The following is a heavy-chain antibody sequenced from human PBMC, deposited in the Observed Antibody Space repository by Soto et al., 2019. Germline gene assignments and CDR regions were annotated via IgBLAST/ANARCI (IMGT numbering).Heavy chain of an antibody. CDR2: IYYSGST. J-gene: IGHJ5*02. CDR1: GGSISSSSYY. CDR3: ARSVLDNWFDH. Sequence: SETLSLTCTVSGGSISSSSYYWGWIRQPPGKGLEWIGSIYYSGSTYYNPSLKSRVTISVDTSKNQFSLKLSSVTAADTAVYYCARSVLDNWFDHWGQGTLVTVSS. V-gene: IGHV4-39*01.